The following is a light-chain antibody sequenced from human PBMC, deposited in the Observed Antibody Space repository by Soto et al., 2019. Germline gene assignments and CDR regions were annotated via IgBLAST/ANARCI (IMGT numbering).Light chain of an antibody. J-gene: IGKJ1*01. CDR2: DGT. CDR3: KQYHSYST. Sequence: DIQMTQSPSTLSASVGDRVTITCLASETVNNWLAWYQQKPGKAPKILIYDGTSLESGVPSRFSGSRSGTEFTLTISSLQPDDFATYYCKQYHSYSTFGQGTNVEVK. V-gene: IGKV1-5*01. CDR1: ETVNNW.